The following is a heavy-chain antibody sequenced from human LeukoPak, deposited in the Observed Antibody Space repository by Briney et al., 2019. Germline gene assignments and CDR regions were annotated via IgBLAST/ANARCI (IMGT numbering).Heavy chain of an antibody. CDR3: AKAQVTRIYYYYYYMDV. CDR2: ISGSGGST. V-gene: IGHV3-23*01. Sequence: GSLRLSCAASGFTFSSYAMSWVRQAPGKGLEWVSAISGSGGSTYYADSVKGRFTISRDNSKNTLYLQMNSLRAEDTAVYYCAKAQVTRIYYYYYYMDVWGKGTTVTVSS. CDR1: GFTFSSYA. D-gene: IGHD2-15*01. J-gene: IGHJ6*03.